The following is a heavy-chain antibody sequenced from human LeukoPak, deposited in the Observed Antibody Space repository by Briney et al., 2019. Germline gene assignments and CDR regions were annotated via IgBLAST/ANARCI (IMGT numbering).Heavy chain of an antibody. D-gene: IGHD6-19*01. J-gene: IGHJ5*02. CDR3: ARAGYNSGRANYFDP. CDR1: GYSITSGYY. CDR2: IFQAGTT. Sequence: SSETLSLTCTVSGYSITSGYYWGWIRQPPGKGLEWIGHIFQAGTTYYNPSLKSRITLSVDTSKNQISLKLSSVTAADTAIYYCARAGYNSGRANYFDPWGQGTLVTVSS. V-gene: IGHV4-38-2*02.